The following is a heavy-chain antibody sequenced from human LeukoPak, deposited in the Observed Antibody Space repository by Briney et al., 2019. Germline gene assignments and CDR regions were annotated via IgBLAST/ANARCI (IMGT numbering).Heavy chain of an antibody. V-gene: IGHV3-21*04. CDR3: ARVLGYCSGGSCYKLLDY. CDR2: ISSSSSYI. D-gene: IGHD2-15*01. Sequence: PGGSLRLSCAASGFTFSSYSMNWVRQAPGKGLEWVSSISSSSSYIYYADSVKGRFTISRDNAKNSLYLQMNSLRAEDTAVYYCARVLGYCSGGSCYKLLDYWGQGTLVTVSS. CDR1: GFTFSSYS. J-gene: IGHJ4*02.